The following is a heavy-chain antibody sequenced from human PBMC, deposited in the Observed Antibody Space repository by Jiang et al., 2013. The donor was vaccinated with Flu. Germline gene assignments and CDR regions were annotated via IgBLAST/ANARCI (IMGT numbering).Heavy chain of an antibody. J-gene: IGHJ1*01. CDR3: AGFGELGVKFQH. D-gene: IGHD3-10*01. CDR2: IYYSGST. V-gene: IGHV4-59*01. CDR1: GGSISSYY. Sequence: GPGLVKPSETLSLTCTVSGGSISSYYWSWIRQPPGKGLEWIGYIYYSGSTNYNPSLKSRVTISVDTSKNQFSLKLSSVTAADTAVYYCAGFGELGVKFQHWGQGTLVTVSS.